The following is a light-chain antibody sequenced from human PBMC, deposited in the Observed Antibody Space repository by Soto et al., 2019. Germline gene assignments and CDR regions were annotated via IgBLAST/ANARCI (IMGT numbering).Light chain of an antibody. CDR3: MQASQLRT. CDR2: QIS. CDR1: ESLVHSDGKTY. Sequence: IVLTQTPLSSAVTLGQPASFSCESSESLVHSDGKTYLGWLHLRPGQPPRLLIYQISKWPPGVPDRFSGSGAGTNFTLKISRVEPEDVGIFYCMQASQLRTFGQGTKVEIK. J-gene: IGKJ1*01. V-gene: IGKV2-24*01.